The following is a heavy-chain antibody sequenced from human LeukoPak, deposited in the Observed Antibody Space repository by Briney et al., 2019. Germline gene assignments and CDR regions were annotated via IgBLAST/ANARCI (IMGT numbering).Heavy chain of an antibody. CDR3: AIVEALKFRDFDY. J-gene: IGHJ4*02. Sequence: GGSLRLSCAASGFTFSSYAMSWVRQAPGKGLEWVSSITSSGSYIYYADSVKGRFTISRDNARNSLYLQMNSLRAEDTAIYYCAIVEALKFRDFDYWGQGTLVTVSS. V-gene: IGHV3-21*01. CDR1: GFTFSSYA. CDR2: ITSSGSYI.